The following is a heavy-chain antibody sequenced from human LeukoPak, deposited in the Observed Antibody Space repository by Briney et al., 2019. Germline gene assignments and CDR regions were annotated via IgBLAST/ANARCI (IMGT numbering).Heavy chain of an antibody. Sequence: GGSLRLSCAASGFTFDDYAMHWVRQAPGKGLEWVSGISWNSGSIGYADSVEGRFTISRDNAKNSLYLQMNSLRAEDTALYYCAKDTGHWGQGTLVTVSS. J-gene: IGHJ4*02. CDR3: AKDTGH. V-gene: IGHV3-9*01. CDR1: GFTFDDYA. CDR2: ISWNSGSI.